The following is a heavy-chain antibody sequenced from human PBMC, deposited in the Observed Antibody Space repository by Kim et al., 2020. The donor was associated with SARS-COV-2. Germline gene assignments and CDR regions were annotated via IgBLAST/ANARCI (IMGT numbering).Heavy chain of an antibody. Sequence: AQKCQGRVTITADESTSTAYRELSSLRSEDTAVYYCARSHYYDFGDAFDIWGQGTMVTVSS. D-gene: IGHD3-22*01. J-gene: IGHJ3*02. V-gene: IGHV1-69*01. CDR3: ARSHYYDFGDAFDI.